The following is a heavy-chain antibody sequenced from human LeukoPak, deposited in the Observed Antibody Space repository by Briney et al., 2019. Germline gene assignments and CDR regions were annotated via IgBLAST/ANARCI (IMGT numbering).Heavy chain of an antibody. D-gene: IGHD1-14*01. J-gene: IGHJ4*02. CDR3: AKATGYLL. Sequence: PGGSLRLSCAASGFTFSSYGMSWVRQAPGKGLEWVSTISNSDDSTYYADSVKGRFTISRDNSENTLFLRMNSLRAEDTAVYYCAKATGYLLWGQGTLVIVSS. CDR2: ISNSDDST. V-gene: IGHV3-23*01. CDR1: GFTFSSYG.